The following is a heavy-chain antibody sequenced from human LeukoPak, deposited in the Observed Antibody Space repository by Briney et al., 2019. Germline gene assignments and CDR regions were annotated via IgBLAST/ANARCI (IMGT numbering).Heavy chain of an antibody. D-gene: IGHD5-18*01. Sequence: PSETLSLTCAVYGGSFSGYYWSWIRQPPGKGLEWVSVIYSGGSTYYADSVKGRFTISRDNSKNTLYLQMNSLRAEDTAVYYCARGLGYSYGYPFDYWGQGTLVTVSS. J-gene: IGHJ4*02. V-gene: IGHV3-66*01. CDR3: ARGLGYSYGYPFDY. CDR2: IYSGGST. CDR1: GGSFSGYY.